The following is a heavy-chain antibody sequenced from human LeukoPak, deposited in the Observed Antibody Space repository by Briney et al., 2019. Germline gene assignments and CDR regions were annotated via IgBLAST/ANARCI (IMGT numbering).Heavy chain of an antibody. D-gene: IGHD3-10*01. CDR1: GFTFSDYY. J-gene: IGHJ6*02. Sequence: GGSLRLSCAASGFTFSDYYMSWIRQAPGKGLEWVSYISSSGSTIYYADSVKGRFTISRDNAKNSLYLQMNSLRAEDTAVYYCARAYYYGSGSYFPYYYYGMDVWGQGTTVTVSS. CDR3: ARAYYYGSGSYFPYYYYGMDV. CDR2: ISSSGSTI. V-gene: IGHV3-11*04.